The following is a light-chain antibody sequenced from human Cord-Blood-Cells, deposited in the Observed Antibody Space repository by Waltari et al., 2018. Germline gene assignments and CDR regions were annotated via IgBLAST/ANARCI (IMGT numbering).Light chain of an antibody. CDR1: SSDVGGYNY. J-gene: IGLJ1*01. Sequence: QSALTQPASVSGSHGQSITISCTGTSSDVGGYNYVSWNQQHPGKAPKLMIYGVSNRPSGFSTRCSGAKSGNTASLTISGLQAEDYADYYCSSYTSSSTYVFGTGTKVTVL. V-gene: IGLV2-14*01. CDR3: SSYTSSSTYV. CDR2: GVS.